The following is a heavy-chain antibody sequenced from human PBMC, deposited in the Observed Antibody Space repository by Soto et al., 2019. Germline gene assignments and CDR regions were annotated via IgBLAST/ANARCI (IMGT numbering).Heavy chain of an antibody. CDR3: ARGGSRGSYFWWGSPDDY. D-gene: IGHD1-26*01. J-gene: IGHJ4*02. V-gene: IGHV3-30-3*01. CDR1: GFTFSSYA. CDR2: ISYDGSNK. Sequence: QVQLVESGGGVVQPGRSLRLSCAASGFTFSSYAMHWVRQAPGKGLEWVAVISYDGSNKYYADSVKGRFTISRDNSKNTLYLQMNSLRAEDTAVYYCARGGSRGSYFWWGSPDDYWGQGTLVTVSS.